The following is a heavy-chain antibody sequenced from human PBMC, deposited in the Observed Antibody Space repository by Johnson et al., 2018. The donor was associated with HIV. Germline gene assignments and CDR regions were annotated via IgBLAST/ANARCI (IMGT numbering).Heavy chain of an antibody. CDR1: GFTFSSYA. V-gene: IGHV3-9*01. D-gene: IGHD6-19*01. J-gene: IGHJ3*02. CDR3: AKDRAIAVDDGLDI. CDR2: ITWNSGRI. Sequence: VESGGGLVQPGGSLRLSCAASGFTFSSYAMYWVRQAPGKGLEWVSGITWNSGRIGYADSVTGRFTISRDNAKNSLYLQMDSLRVEDTALYYCAKDRAIAVDDGLDIWGQGTLVTVSS.